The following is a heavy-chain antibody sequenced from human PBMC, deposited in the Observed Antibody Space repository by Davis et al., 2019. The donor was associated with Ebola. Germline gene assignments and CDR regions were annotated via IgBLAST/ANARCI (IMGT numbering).Heavy chain of an antibody. CDR2: IYYSGST. D-gene: IGHD3-22*01. Sequence: PSETLSLTCTVSGGSISRGGSYWTWIRQHPGKGLEWIGYIYYSGSTYYKPSLKRRVTISLDTSKNQFSLNLYAVTAADTAVYYCARDLRYDSSGSDYYFYMDVWGKGTTVTVSS. J-gene: IGHJ6*03. CDR1: GGSISRGGSY. CDR3: ARDLRYDSSGSDYYFYMDV. V-gene: IGHV4-31*03.